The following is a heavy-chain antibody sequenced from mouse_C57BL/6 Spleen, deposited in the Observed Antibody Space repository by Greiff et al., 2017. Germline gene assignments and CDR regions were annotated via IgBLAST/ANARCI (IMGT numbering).Heavy chain of an antibody. CDR2: INPGSGGT. CDR1: GYAFTNYL. CDR3: GRGGVLSWFAY. J-gene: IGHJ3*01. V-gene: IGHV1-54*01. Sequence: QVQLQQSGAELVKPGTSVKVSCKASGYAFTNYLIEWVKQRPGQGLEWIGVINPGSGGTNYNEKFKGKATLTVDKSSSTAYMQLSSLTSEDSAVYFCGRGGVLSWFAYWGQGTLVTVSA. D-gene: IGHD1-1*02.